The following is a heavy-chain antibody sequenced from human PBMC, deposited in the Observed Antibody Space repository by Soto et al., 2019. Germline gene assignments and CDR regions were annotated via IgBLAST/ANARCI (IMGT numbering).Heavy chain of an antibody. Sequence: QVHLLQSGAEVKKPGASVKVSCKAAGYTFTTYSMHWVRQTPGHGLEWMGVITPSGGRTSYAQKFQGRVTMTRDTSTSTVHMELSNLRSEDTAVYFCARDGGYDVLTGHYILLYYLDNWGLGTLVTVAS. D-gene: IGHD3-9*01. CDR2: ITPSGGRT. CDR3: ARDGGYDVLTGHYILLYYLDN. V-gene: IGHV1-46*01. CDR1: GYTFTTYS. J-gene: IGHJ4*02.